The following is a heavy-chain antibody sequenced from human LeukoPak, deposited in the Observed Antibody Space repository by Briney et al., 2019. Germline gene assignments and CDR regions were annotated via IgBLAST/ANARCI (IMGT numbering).Heavy chain of an antibody. CDR1: GGSISSYY. CDR3: ARDWADYDFWSGYDRIGDAFDI. Sequence: SETLSLTCTVSGGSISSYYWSWIRQPAGKGLEWIGRIYTSGSTNYNPSLKSRVTISVDTSKNQFSLKLSSVTAADTAVYYCARDWADYDFWSGYDRIGDAFDIWGQGTMVTVSS. J-gene: IGHJ3*02. V-gene: IGHV4-4*07. D-gene: IGHD3-3*01. CDR2: IYTSGST.